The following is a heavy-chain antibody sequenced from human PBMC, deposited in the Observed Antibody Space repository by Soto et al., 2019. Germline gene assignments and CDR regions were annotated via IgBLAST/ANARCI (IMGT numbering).Heavy chain of an antibody. D-gene: IGHD6-6*01. V-gene: IGHV3-48*03. Sequence: EVQLVESGGGLVQPGGSLRLSCAASGFTFSSYEMNWVRQAPGMGLEWVSYISSSGTTIYYADSVKGRFTISRDNAKNSLFLQINSLRAEDTAVYYCARDLIAARRYFYNYGLDVWGQGTTVTVSS. CDR3: ARDLIAARRYFYNYGLDV. J-gene: IGHJ6*02. CDR1: GFTFSSYE. CDR2: ISSSGTTI.